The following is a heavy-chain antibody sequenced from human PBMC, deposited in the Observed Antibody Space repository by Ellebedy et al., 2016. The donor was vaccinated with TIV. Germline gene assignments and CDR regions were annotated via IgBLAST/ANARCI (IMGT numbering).Heavy chain of an antibody. V-gene: IGHV3-48*02. Sequence: GESLKISCAASGNTFSSYNMNWVRQAPGKGLQWVPYISTTSSNIYYADSVKGRFTISRDNAKNSLTLQMDSLRDEDTAVYYCVRDGGRDGYTYWYFDLWGRGTLVTVSS. CDR1: GNTFSSYN. D-gene: IGHD5-24*01. CDR3: VRDGGRDGYTYWYFDL. CDR2: ISTTSSNI. J-gene: IGHJ2*01.